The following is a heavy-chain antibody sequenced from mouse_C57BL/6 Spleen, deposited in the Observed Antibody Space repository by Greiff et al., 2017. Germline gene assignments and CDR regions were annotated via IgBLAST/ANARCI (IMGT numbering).Heavy chain of an antibody. D-gene: IGHD1-1*01. CDR2: IYPGDGDT. Sequence: VQLVESGPELVKPGASVKISCKASGYAFSSSWMNWVKQRPGKGLEWIGRIYPGDGDTNYNGKFKGKATLTADKSSSTAYMQLSSLTSEDSAVYFCARSTTVAAEGYYFDYWGQGTTLTVSS. J-gene: IGHJ2*01. V-gene: IGHV1-82*01. CDR3: ARSTTVAAEGYYFDY. CDR1: GYAFSSSW.